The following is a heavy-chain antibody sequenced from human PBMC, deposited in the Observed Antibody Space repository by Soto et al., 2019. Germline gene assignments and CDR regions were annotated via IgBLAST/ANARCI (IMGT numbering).Heavy chain of an antibody. CDR2: INHSGST. D-gene: IGHD3-3*01. CDR1: GGSFSGYY. Sequence: QVQLQQWGAGLLKPSETLSLTCAVYGGSFSGYYWSWIRQPPGKGLEWIGEINHSGSTNYNPSLKSRVTISVDTSKNQFSLKLSSVTAADTAVYYCARRADYYDFWSGAYTLDYWGQGTLVTVSS. V-gene: IGHV4-34*01. J-gene: IGHJ4*02. CDR3: ARRADYYDFWSGAYTLDY.